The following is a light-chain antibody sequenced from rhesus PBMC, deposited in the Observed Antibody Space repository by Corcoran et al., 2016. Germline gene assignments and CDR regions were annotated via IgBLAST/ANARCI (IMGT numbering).Light chain of an antibody. CDR1: ENVKNH. J-gene: IGKJ4*01. Sequence: DIQMTQSPSSLSASVGDRVTITCRASENVKNHLNWYQQKPGKAPNLLIYKASTLQSGVPSRFSGNGSRTDYTFPISSLQSEDVATYYCQHNYGTPLTFGGGTKVEIK. CDR2: KAS. V-gene: IGKV1-74*01. CDR3: QHNYGTPLT.